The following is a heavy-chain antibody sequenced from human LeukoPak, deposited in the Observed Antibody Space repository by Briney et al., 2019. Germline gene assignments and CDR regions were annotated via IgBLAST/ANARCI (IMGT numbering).Heavy chain of an antibody. D-gene: IGHD1-1*01. CDR2: MNPNSGNT. V-gene: IGHV1-8*03. J-gene: IGHJ4*02. Sequence: GASVKVSCKASGYTFTSYDINWVRQATGQGLEWMGWMNPNSGNTGYAQKFQGRVTITRNTSISTAYMELSSRRSEDTAVYYCGRDATRRLGHARYWGQGTPVTVSS. CDR1: GYTFTSYD. CDR3: GRDATRRLGHARY.